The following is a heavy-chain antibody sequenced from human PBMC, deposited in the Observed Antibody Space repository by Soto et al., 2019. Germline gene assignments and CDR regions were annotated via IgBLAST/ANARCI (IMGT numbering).Heavy chain of an antibody. V-gene: IGHV3-11*06. CDR1: GFTFSDYY. Sequence: QVQLVESGGGLVKPGGSLRLSCAASGFTFSDYYMSWIRQAPGKGLEWVSYISSSSSYTNYADSVKGRFTISRDNAKNSMYLRMNGLRAEDTAVYYCARDRSCSSTSWYTEVYYYYGMDVWGQGNTVTVSS. D-gene: IGHD2-2*02. CDR3: ARDRSCSSTSWYTEVYYYYGMDV. J-gene: IGHJ6*02. CDR2: ISSSSSYT.